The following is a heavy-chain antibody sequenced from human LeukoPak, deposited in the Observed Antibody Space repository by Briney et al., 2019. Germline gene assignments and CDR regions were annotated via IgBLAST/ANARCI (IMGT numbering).Heavy chain of an antibody. J-gene: IGHJ4*02. Sequence: GESLKISCKGSGFGFSGYWFGWVRQMPGKGLEWMGIIYPGDSDTRYSPSFQGHVTISADQSINTAYLQWSSLKASDTAIYYCARRRSCSGGTCYEDFDYWGQGTLVTVSS. CDR3: ARRRSCSGGTCYEDFDY. V-gene: IGHV5-51*01. CDR1: GFGFSGYW. CDR2: IYPGDSDT. D-gene: IGHD2-15*01.